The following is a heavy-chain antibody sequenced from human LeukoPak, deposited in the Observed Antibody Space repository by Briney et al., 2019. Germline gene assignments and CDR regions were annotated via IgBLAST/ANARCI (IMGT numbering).Heavy chain of an antibody. CDR2: VSSSGSTI. Sequence: GGSLRLSCAASGFIFSNHWMSWVRQAPGKGLEWVSYVSSSGSTIYYADSVKGRFTISRDNAKNSLYLQMNSLRAEDTAVYYCARERIGGEVNSAPGHYFDYWGQGTLVTVSS. D-gene: IGHD1-26*01. CDR3: ARERIGGEVNSAPGHYFDY. J-gene: IGHJ4*02. V-gene: IGHV3-11*01. CDR1: GFIFSNHW.